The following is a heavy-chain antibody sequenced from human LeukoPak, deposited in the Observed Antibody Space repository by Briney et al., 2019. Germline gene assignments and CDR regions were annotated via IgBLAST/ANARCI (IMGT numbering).Heavy chain of an antibody. D-gene: IGHD5-18*01. CDR2: IKQDGSEK. CDR1: GSTFSSYW. V-gene: IGHV3-7*01. J-gene: IGHJ6*03. Sequence: GGSLRLSCAASGSTFSSYWMSWVRQAPGKGLEWGANIKQDGSEKYYVDSVKGRFTIPRDNAKNSLYLQMNSLRAEDTAVYYCARDIRGYSYGAYYYYYYYMDVWGKGTTVTVSS. CDR3: ARDIRGYSYGAYYYYYYYMDV.